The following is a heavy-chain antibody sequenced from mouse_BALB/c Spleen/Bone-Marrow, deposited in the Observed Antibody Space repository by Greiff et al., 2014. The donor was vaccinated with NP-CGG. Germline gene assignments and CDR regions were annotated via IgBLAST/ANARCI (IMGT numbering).Heavy chain of an antibody. V-gene: IGHV2-6-5*01. CDR2: IWCGGIT. D-gene: IGHD1-1*01. CDR3: AKHDTTVVLDY. Sequence: QVQLQQSGPGLVAPSQSLSITCTVSGFSLTDYGVSWIRQPPGKGLEWLGVIWCGGITYYNSTLKSRLSISKDNSKSQVFLKMNSLQTDDTAMYYCAKHDTTVVLDYWGQGTTLTVSS. J-gene: IGHJ2*01. CDR1: GFSLTDYG.